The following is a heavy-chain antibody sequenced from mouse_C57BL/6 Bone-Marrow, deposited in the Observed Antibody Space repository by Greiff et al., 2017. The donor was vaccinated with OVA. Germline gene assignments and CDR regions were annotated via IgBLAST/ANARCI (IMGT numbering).Heavy chain of an antibody. CDR1: GYTFTGYW. CDR3: ARAGLIDGNPYYAMDY. CDR2: ILPGSGST. D-gene: IGHD2-1*01. V-gene: IGHV1-9*01. J-gene: IGHJ4*01. Sequence: VQLQESGAELMKPGASVKLSCKATGYTFTGYWIEWVKQRPGHGLEWIGEILPGSGSTNYNEKFKGKATFTADTSSNTAYIQLSSLTTEDSAIYYCARAGLIDGNPYYAMDYWGQGTSVTVSS.